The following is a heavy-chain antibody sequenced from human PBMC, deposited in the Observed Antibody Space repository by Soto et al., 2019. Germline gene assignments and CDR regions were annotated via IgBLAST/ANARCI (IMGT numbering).Heavy chain of an antibody. V-gene: IGHV1-69*13. CDR1: GGTFSSYA. D-gene: IGHD5-12*01. Sequence: SVKVSCKASGGTFSSYAISWVRQAPGQGLEWMGGIIPIFGTANYAQKFQGRVTITADESTSTAYMELSSLRSEDTAGYYRARDPRWLQQRGLFDYWGQGTLVTVSS. CDR3: ARDPRWLQQRGLFDY. CDR2: IIPIFGTA. J-gene: IGHJ4*02.